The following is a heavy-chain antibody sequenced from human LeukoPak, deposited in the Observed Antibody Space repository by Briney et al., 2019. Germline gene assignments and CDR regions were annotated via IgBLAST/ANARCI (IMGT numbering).Heavy chain of an antibody. D-gene: IGHD1-26*01. J-gene: IGHJ4*02. Sequence: SETLSLTCTVSGASISHYYWSWIRQTPAKGLEWMGHIHTSGGSTYYPSLKSRLTMSIDTSRNQLSLKLTSVTAADAAVYFCARLGSYHDFWGQGALVTVSS. CDR2: IHTSGGS. CDR3: ARLGSYHDF. CDR1: GASISHYY. V-gene: IGHV4-4*09.